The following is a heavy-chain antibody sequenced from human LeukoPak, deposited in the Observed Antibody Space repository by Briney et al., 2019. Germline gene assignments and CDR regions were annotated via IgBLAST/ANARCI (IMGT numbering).Heavy chain of an antibody. J-gene: IGHJ3*02. Sequence: PSETLSLTCTVSGGSISSYYWSWIRQPPGKGLEWIGYIYYSGGTNYNPSLKSRVTISVDTSKNQFSLKLSSVTAADTAVYYCARVSITVVIGAFDIWGQGTMVTVSS. CDR3: ARVSITVVIGAFDI. V-gene: IGHV4-59*01. CDR1: GGSISSYY. CDR2: IYYSGGT. D-gene: IGHD3-22*01.